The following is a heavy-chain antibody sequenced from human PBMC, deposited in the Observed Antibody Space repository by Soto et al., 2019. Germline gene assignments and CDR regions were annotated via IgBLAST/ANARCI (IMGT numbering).Heavy chain of an antibody. D-gene: IGHD3-9*01. CDR1: GFTCSDYY. V-gene: IGHV3-11*03. CDR2: ISSSSSYT. J-gene: IGHJ4*02. CDR3: ARLHYDILPGPIYYFDY. Sequence: PGGSLRLSCAASGFTCSDYYMSWIRQAPGKGLEWVSYISSSSSYTNYADSVKGRFTISRDNAKNSLYLQMNSLRAEDTAVYYCARLHYDILPGPIYYFDYWGQGTLVTVSS.